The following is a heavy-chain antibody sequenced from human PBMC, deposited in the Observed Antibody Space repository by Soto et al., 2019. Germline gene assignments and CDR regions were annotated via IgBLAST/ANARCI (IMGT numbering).Heavy chain of an antibody. V-gene: IGHV2-5*02. Sequence: QITLKESGPTLVKPTQPLTLTCSLSWFSLSTSGAGVGWIRQPPGKALEWLALIYWDDDKGYSPSLKSRLTIANDTTKNQVGLTMTNTERVDTATSDCAHSIYYYESRGSFDYWGQGTLVTVSS. CDR1: WFSLSTSGAG. CDR3: AHSIYYYESRGSFDY. J-gene: IGHJ4*02. D-gene: IGHD3-22*01. CDR2: IYWDDDK.